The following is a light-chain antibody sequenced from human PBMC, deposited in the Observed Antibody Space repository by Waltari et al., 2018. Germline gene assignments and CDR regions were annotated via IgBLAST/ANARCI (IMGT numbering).Light chain of an antibody. CDR3: SSYTSSSTLV. Sequence: QSALTQPASVSGSPGQSITISCTGTSSDVGGYKYVSWYQQHPGKAPKLMIYEVTNRPSGVSNRFSGSKSGNTASLTISGLQAEDEADYYCSSYTSSSTLVFGPGTKVTVL. V-gene: IGLV2-14*01. J-gene: IGLJ1*01. CDR1: SSDVGGYKY. CDR2: EVT.